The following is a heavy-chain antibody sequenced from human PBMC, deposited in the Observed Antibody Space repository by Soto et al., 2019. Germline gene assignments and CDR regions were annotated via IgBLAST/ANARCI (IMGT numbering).Heavy chain of an antibody. CDR1: GGTFSSYA. Sequence: ASVKVSCKASGGTFSSYAISWVRQAPGQGLEWMGGIIPIFGTANYAQKFQGRVTITADESTSTAYMELSSLRSEDTAVYYCARDNPYLSYYYGMDVWGQGTTVTVSS. J-gene: IGHJ6*02. CDR3: ARDNPYLSYYYGMDV. CDR2: IIPIFGTA. V-gene: IGHV1-69*13.